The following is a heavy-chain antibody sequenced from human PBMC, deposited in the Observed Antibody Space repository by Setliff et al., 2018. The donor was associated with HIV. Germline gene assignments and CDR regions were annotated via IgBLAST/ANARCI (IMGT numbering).Heavy chain of an antibody. J-gene: IGHJ5*02. CDR3: ARRIDNSGSFPDKNWFDT. CDR1: GGSISSGGFY. D-gene: IGHD3-10*01. Sequence: TLSLTCTVTGGSISSGGFYWTWIRQHPGKGLEWIGYIYNTGSTYHSPSLQSRVTMSIDTSKNQFSLKLTSVTAADTAVYYCARRIDNSGSFPDKNWFDTWGQGSLVTVSS. CDR2: IYNTGST. V-gene: IGHV4-31*03.